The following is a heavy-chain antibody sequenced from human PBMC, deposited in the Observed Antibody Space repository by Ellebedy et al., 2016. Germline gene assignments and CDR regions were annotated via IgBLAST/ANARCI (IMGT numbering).Heavy chain of an antibody. Sequence: GSLRLSXAIYGGSLSGYYWNWVRQSPGRGLEWIGEMNQSGSSNYNPSLKSRVTISVDTSKNQFSLNLSSVTAADTAVYYCARGFQGLRDYGMDVWGQGTTVTVSS. CDR1: GGSLSGYY. J-gene: IGHJ6*02. V-gene: IGHV4-34*01. D-gene: IGHD6-25*01. CDR3: ARGFQGLRDYGMDV. CDR2: MNQSGSS.